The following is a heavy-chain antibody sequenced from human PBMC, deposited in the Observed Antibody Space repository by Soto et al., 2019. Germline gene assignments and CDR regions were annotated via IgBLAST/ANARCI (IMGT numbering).Heavy chain of an antibody. CDR3: GRYLILSSYYDFWSGYPNDAFDI. V-gene: IGHV3-21*01. CDR2: ISSSSSYI. J-gene: IGHJ3*02. CDR1: GFTFSSYS. Sequence: EVQLVESGGGLVKPGGSLRLSCAASGFTFSSYSMNWARQAPGKGLEWVSSISSSSSYIYYADSVKGRFTISRDNAKKLLFLQMSSLRADDTAVYYCGRYLILSSYYDFWSGYPNDAFDIWGQGTMVTVSS. D-gene: IGHD3-3*01.